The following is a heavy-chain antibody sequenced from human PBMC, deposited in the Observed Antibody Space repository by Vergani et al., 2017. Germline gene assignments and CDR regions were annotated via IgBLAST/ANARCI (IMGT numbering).Heavy chain of an antibody. J-gene: IGHJ6*03. CDR2: ISSSSSTI. Sequence: EVQLVESGGGLVQPGGSLRLSCAASGFTFSSYSMNWVRQAPGKGLEWVSYISSSSSTIYYADSVKGRFTISRDNAKNSLYLQMNSLRDEDTAVYYWARVVGTGYYYYYMDVWGKGTTVTVSS. CDR1: GFTFSSYS. CDR3: ARVVGTGYYYYYMDV. D-gene: IGHD6-19*01. V-gene: IGHV3-48*02.